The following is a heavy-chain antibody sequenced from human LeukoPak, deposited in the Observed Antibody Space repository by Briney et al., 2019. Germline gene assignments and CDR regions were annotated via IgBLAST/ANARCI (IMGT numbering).Heavy chain of an antibody. J-gene: IGHJ6*03. V-gene: IGHV1-2*04. CDR1: GYTFTGYY. D-gene: IGHD3-3*01. CDR3: ASTIFGVVITPGDYYYYMDV. Sequence: ASVKVSCKXSGYTFTGYYMHWVRQSPGQGLEWMGWINPNSGGTNYSQKFQGWVTMTRDTSLSTAYMEPSRLRSDDTAVYYCASTIFGVVITPGDYYYYMDVWGKGTTVTVSS. CDR2: INPNSGGT.